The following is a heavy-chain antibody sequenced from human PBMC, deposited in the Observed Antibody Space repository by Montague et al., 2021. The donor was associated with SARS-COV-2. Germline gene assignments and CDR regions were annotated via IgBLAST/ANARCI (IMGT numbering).Heavy chain of an antibody. CDR1: GSTFSGYW. J-gene: IGHJ6*03. Sequence: SLRLSCAASGSTFSGYWMSWVRQAPGKGLEWVANIKHDESEKYYVDSVKGRSTISRDNAKNSLYLQVNSLRAEDTAVYYCARATLYMDVWGKGTTVTVSS. CDR3: ARATLYMDV. V-gene: IGHV3-7*01. CDR2: IKHDESEK.